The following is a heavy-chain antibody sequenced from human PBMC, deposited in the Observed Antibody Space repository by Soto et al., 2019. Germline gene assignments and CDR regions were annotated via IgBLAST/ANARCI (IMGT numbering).Heavy chain of an antibody. CDR1: GFTFSSYS. J-gene: IGHJ6*02. CDR2: ISSSSSYI. Sequence: GGSLRLSCAASGFTFSSYSMNWVRQAPGKGLEWVSSISSSSSYIYYADSVKGRFTISRDNAKNSLYLQMNSLRAEDTAVYYCARDSELLEWSPLDYYYYGMDVWGQGTTVTVSS. V-gene: IGHV3-21*01. D-gene: IGHD3-3*01. CDR3: ARDSELLEWSPLDYYYYGMDV.